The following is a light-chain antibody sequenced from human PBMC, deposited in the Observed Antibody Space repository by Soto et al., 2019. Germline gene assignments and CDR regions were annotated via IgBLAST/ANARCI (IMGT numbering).Light chain of an antibody. CDR2: GAS. CDR3: QQYGSSPLTYT. V-gene: IGKV3-20*01. CDR1: QSVSSSY. J-gene: IGKJ2*01. Sequence: EIVLTQSPGTLSLSPGERATLSCRASQSVSSSYLAWYQQKPGQAPRLLIYGASSRATGIPDRFSGSGSGTDFTLTISRLEPEDFAVYYYQQYGSSPLTYTFGQGTKLEIK.